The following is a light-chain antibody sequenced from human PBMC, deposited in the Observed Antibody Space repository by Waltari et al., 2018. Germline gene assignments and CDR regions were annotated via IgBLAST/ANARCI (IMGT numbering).Light chain of an antibody. CDR2: VNSDGSH. V-gene: IGLV4-69*01. CDR1: SGHSSNI. Sequence: QLVLTQSPSASASLGASVKLTCTLSSGHSSNIIAWLQQQPGKGPRYLMQVNSDGSHRKGDDIPDRFSGSSSGAARYLTISSLQSEDEADYYCETGGHGTWVFGGGTKLTIL. J-gene: IGLJ3*02. CDR3: ETGGHGTWV.